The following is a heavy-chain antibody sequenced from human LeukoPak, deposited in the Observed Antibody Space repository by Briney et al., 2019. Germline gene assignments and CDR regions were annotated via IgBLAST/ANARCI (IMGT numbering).Heavy chain of an antibody. V-gene: IGHV4-39*07. CDR1: GGSISSSSYY. J-gene: IGHJ4*02. CDR2: IYYSGST. Sequence: PSETLSLTCTVSGGSISSSSYYWGWIRQPPGKGLEWIGSIYYSGSTYYNPSLKSRVTISVDTSKNQFSLKLSSVTAADTAVYYCARGDSGSYYYWGQGTLVTVSS. D-gene: IGHD1-26*01. CDR3: ARGDSGSYYY.